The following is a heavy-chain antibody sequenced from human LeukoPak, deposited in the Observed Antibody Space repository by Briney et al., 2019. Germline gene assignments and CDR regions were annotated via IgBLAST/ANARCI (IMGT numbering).Heavy chain of an antibody. CDR3: AKDSGPRALT. Sequence: GGSLRLSCAASGFTFSSYGMHWVRQAPGKGLEWVAVISYDGRNKYYADSVKGRFTISRDNSKNTLYLQMNSLRAEDTAVYYCAKDSGPRALTWGQGTLVTVSS. CDR1: GFTFSSYG. CDR2: ISYDGRNK. D-gene: IGHD1-26*01. J-gene: IGHJ5*02. V-gene: IGHV3-30*18.